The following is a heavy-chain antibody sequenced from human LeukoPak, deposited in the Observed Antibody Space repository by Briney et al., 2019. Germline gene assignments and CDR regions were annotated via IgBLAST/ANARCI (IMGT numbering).Heavy chain of an antibody. V-gene: IGHV1-2*06. CDR3: ARDGVSVSYYYYMDV. Sequence: ASVKVSCKASGYTFTGYYMHWVRQAPGQGLEWMGRINPNSGGTNYAQKFQGRGTMTRDTAISTAYMELRRLRSDDKAVYYCARDGVSVSYYYYMDVWGKGTTVTVSS. CDR1: GYTFTGYY. J-gene: IGHJ6*03. CDR2: INPNSGGT. D-gene: IGHD2-8*01.